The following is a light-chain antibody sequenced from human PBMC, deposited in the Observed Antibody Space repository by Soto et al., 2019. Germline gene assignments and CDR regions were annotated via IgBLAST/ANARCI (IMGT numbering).Light chain of an antibody. CDR2: GAS. J-gene: IGKJ1*01. V-gene: IGKV3-15*01. CDR1: QSFISR. Sequence: ETVVTQSPATLSVSPGETASLSCRASQSFISRLAWYQQKPGQPPRLLIYGASTRATGIPARFSGSGSGTEFTLTISNLQSEDFAVYYCQQYNTWPRTFGQGTKVDIK. CDR3: QQYNTWPRT.